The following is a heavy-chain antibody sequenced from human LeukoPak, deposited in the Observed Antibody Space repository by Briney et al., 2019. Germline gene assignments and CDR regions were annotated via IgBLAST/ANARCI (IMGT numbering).Heavy chain of an antibody. CDR2: IYYSGST. CDR3: ARGNPSSGWSSEDQNFDY. J-gene: IGHJ4*02. Sequence: SETLSLTCTVSGGSISSYYWSWIRQPPGKGLEWIGYIYYSGSTNYNPSLKSRVTISVDTSKNQFSLKLSSVTAADTAVYYCARGNPSSGWSSEDQNFDYWGQGTLVTVSS. CDR1: GGSISSYY. D-gene: IGHD6-19*01. V-gene: IGHV4-59*12.